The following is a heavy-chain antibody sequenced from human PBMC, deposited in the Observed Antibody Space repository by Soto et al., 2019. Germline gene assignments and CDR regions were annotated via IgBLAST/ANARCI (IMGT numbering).Heavy chain of an antibody. Sequence: SVKVSCKASGGTFSSYAISWVRQAPGQGLEWMGGIIPIFGTANYAQKFQGRVTMTRDTSTSTVYMELSSLRSEDTAVYYCARVARGIDSSGYYGAFDIWGQGTMVTVSS. CDR1: GGTFSSYA. D-gene: IGHD3-22*01. J-gene: IGHJ3*02. CDR2: IIPIFGTA. CDR3: ARVARGIDSSGYYGAFDI. V-gene: IGHV1-69*05.